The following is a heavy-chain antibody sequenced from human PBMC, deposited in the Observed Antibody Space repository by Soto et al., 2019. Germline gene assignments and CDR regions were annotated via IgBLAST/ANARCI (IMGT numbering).Heavy chain of an antibody. D-gene: IGHD6-13*01. CDR1: GFTFNSFA. V-gene: IGHV3-23*01. CDR2: ISGSGGST. CDR3: AKRGGIVVAGAFDI. J-gene: IGHJ3*02. Sequence: GSLRLSCAASGFTFNSFAMTWVRQAPGRGLEWFSSISGSGGSTWYADSVKGRFTISRDNSENTLYLQMNSLRAEDTAVYYCAKRGGIVVAGAFDIWGQGTMVTV.